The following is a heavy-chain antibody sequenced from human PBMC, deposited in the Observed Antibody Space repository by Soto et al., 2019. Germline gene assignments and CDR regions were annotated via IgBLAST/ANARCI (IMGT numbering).Heavy chain of an antibody. CDR1: GYSFTSYW. J-gene: IGHJ6*02. CDR3: ASTVQYSSSWYAKDGMDV. Sequence: GESLKISCKGSGYSFTSYWISWVRQMPGKGLEWMGRIDPSDSYTNYSPSFQGHVTISADKSISTAYLQWSSLKASDTAMYYCASTVQYSSSWYAKDGMDVWGQGTTATVSS. V-gene: IGHV5-10-1*01. D-gene: IGHD6-13*01. CDR2: IDPSDSYT.